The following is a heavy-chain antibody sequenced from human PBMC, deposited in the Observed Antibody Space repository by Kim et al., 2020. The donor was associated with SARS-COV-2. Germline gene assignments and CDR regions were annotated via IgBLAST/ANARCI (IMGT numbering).Heavy chain of an antibody. Sequence: SETLSLTCTVSGGSISSSSYYWGWIRQPTGKGLEWIGTIYYSGSTYHNPSLKSRVTISVDTSKNQFSLKLSSVTAADTAVYDCARRPYSSGWFGFDYWGQETLVTVSS. CDR3: ARRPYSSGWFGFDY. J-gene: IGHJ4*02. D-gene: IGHD6-19*01. V-gene: IGHV4-39*01. CDR2: IYYSGST. CDR1: GGSISSSSYY.